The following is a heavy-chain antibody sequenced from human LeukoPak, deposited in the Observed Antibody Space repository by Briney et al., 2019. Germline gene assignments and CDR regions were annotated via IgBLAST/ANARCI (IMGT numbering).Heavy chain of an antibody. V-gene: IGHV1-69*04. J-gene: IGHJ6*02. CDR3: ARVPCFRGSGGSCYSGGYYYYGMDV. D-gene: IGHD2-15*01. Sequence: SVKVSCKASGYTFTSYGISWVRQAPGQGLEWMGRIIPILGIANYAQKFQGRVTITADKSTSTAYMELSSLRSEDTAVYYCARVPCFRGSGGSCYSGGYYYYGMDVWGQGTTVTVSS. CDR2: IIPILGIA. CDR1: GYTFTSYG.